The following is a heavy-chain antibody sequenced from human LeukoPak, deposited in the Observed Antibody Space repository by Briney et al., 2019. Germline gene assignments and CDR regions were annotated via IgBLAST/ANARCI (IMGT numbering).Heavy chain of an antibody. CDR1: GGSISSYY. CDR2: IYYSGST. D-gene: IGHD6-13*01. Sequence: ASETLSLTCTVSGGSISSYYWSWIRRPPGKGLEWIGYIYYSGSTNYNPSLKSRDTISVDTSKNQFSLKLSSVTAADTAVYYCARLSSSWSADYWGQGTLVTVSS. J-gene: IGHJ4*02. CDR3: ARLSSSWSADY. V-gene: IGHV4-59*08.